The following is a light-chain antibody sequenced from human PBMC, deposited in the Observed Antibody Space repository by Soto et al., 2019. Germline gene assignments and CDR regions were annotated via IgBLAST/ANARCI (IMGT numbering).Light chain of an antibody. CDR2: WAS. V-gene: IGKV4-1*01. Sequence: VMTQSPDALAVSLGERATINCKSSQSVFYSPTNQNYLAWYQQKPGQPPKLLIYWASTRESGVPDRFSGSGSGTDFCLTISSLQAEDVAVYYCQQYYTTPMYTFGQGTKLEIK. CDR1: QSVFYSPTNQNY. J-gene: IGKJ2*01. CDR3: QQYYTTPMYT.